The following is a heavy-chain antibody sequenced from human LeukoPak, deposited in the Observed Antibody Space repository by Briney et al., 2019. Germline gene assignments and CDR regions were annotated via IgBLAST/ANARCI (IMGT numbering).Heavy chain of an antibody. CDR3: ARDGWDSLTYNYYYYMDV. CDR1: GFTFSSYG. CDR2: IRYDGSIQ. Sequence: GGSLRLSCAASGFTFSSYGMHWVRQAPGKGLEWVAFIRYDGSIQSYADSVKGRFTISRDESKNTVHLQMNSLRTEDTAVHSCARDGWDSLTYNYYYYMDVWGKGATVTIS. V-gene: IGHV3-30*02. D-gene: IGHD1-26*01. J-gene: IGHJ6*03.